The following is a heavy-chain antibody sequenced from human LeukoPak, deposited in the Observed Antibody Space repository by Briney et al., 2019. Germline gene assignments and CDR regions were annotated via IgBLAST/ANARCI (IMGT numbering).Heavy chain of an antibody. J-gene: IGHJ4*02. D-gene: IGHD2-2*01. V-gene: IGHV3-21*01. CDR1: GFTFSNYS. Sequence: GGSLRLSCAASGFTFSNYSMNWVRQAPGKGLEWVSSIGSSGSYIYYADSVKGRFTISRDNAKNSLHLQMNSLRAEDTAVYYCAREGIVVSPAIDYWGQGTLVTVSS. CDR3: AREGIVVSPAIDY. CDR2: IGSSGSYI.